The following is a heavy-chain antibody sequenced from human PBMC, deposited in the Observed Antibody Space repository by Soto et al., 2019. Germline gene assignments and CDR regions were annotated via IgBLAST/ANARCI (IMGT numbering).Heavy chain of an antibody. J-gene: IGHJ4*02. Sequence: VQLAESGGGVVQPGRSLRLSCAASGFTFSDYAMHWVRQAPGKGLEWVAVVSHDGRNTHYADSVKGRFTISRDSSKNTVSLKMTSLRAEDTAVYYCAKGGRQWLVTSDFNYWGQGALVTVSS. D-gene: IGHD6-19*01. CDR3: AKGGRQWLVTSDFNY. CDR2: VSHDGRNT. V-gene: IGHV3-30*18. CDR1: GFTFSDYA.